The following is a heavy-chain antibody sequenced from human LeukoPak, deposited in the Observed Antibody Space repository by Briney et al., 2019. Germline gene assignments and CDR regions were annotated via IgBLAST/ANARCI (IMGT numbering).Heavy chain of an antibody. V-gene: IGHV3-23*01. CDR2: ISGSGGST. CDR3: ATLWFGELGLY. D-gene: IGHD3-10*01. Sequence: GGSLRLSCPASGFTFRSYAMSWIRQAPGKGLEWVSAISGSGGSTYYADSVKGRFTISRDNSKNTLSLQMNSLRAEDTAVYYCATLWFGELGLYWGQGTLVSVSS. CDR1: GFTFRSYA. J-gene: IGHJ4*02.